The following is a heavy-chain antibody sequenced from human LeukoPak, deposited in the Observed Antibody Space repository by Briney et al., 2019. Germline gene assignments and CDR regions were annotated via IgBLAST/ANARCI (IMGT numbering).Heavy chain of an antibody. CDR3: ALSSGAYDSAGYFDY. V-gene: IGHV5-51*01. CDR2: IYPNASDT. J-gene: IGHJ4*02. CDR1: GYSFANYW. D-gene: IGHD3-22*01. Sequence: GESLKISCKGSGYSFANYWIGWVRQMPGKGLEWMGIIYPNASDTRYSPSFRGQVTISADKSIATAYLRWNGLKASDTAMYYCALSSGAYDSAGYFDYWGQGTLVTVSS.